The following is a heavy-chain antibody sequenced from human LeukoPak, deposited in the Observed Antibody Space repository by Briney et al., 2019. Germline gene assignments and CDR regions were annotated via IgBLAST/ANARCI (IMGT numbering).Heavy chain of an antibody. V-gene: IGHV3-74*01. Sequence: GGSLRLSCAASGFTFSSYWMHWVRQAPGKGLVWVSRINSDGSSTSYADSVKGRFTISRDNAKNTLYLQMNSLRAEDTAAYYCARAYTTVTTIQVYWGQGTLVTVSS. CDR3: ARAYTTVTTIQVY. J-gene: IGHJ4*02. D-gene: IGHD4-11*01. CDR1: GFTFSSYW. CDR2: INSDGSST.